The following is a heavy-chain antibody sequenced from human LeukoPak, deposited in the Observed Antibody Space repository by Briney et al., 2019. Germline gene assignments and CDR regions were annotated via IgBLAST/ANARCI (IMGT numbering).Heavy chain of an antibody. Sequence: GSLRLSCAASGFTFSSYSMNWVRQAPGKGLEWVSSISSSSSYIYYADSVKGRFTISRDNAKNSVSLQMNSLRGEDTAVYYCVRALGSSSADYWGQGTLVTVSS. CDR1: GFTFSSYS. CDR3: VRALGSSSADY. J-gene: IGHJ4*02. V-gene: IGHV3-21*01. D-gene: IGHD6-6*01. CDR2: ISSSSSYI.